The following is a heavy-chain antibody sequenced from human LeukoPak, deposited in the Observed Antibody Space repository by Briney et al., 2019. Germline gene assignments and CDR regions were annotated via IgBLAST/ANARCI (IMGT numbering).Heavy chain of an antibody. CDR3: ARIACSSSSCTYSGRRRLRGGSLDP. D-gene: IGHD2-2*01. V-gene: IGHV1-18*01. CDR2: TSSYNGNT. Sequence: ASVKVSCKASGYTFNTYGITWVRQAPGHGLEWMGWTSSYNGNTSYAAKVQGGITVTKDTSASTAYLELRSLRSDDTAVYYCARIACSSSSCTYSGRRRLRGGSLDPWGQGTLVTVSS. CDR1: GYTFNTYG. J-gene: IGHJ5*02.